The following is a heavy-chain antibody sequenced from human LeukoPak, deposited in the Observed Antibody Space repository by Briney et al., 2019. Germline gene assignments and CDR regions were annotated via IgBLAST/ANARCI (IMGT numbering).Heavy chain of an antibody. V-gene: IGHV4-59*01. Sequence: SETLSLTCTVSGGSISSYYWSWIRQPPGKGLEWIGYIYYSGSTNYNPSLKSRVTISVDTSKNQFSLKLSSVTAADTAVYYCARGTPTYYYDSGTYFRDYWGQGTLVTVSS. CDR2: IYYSGST. CDR3: ARGTPTYYYDSGTYFRDY. CDR1: GGSISSYY. D-gene: IGHD3-10*01. J-gene: IGHJ4*02.